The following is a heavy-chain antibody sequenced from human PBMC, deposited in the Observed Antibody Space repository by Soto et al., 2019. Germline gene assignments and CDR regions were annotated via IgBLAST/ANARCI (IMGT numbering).Heavy chain of an antibody. Sequence: QVQLVESGGGVVQPGTSLRLSCAASGFNFSDYAMHWVRKTPGNGLEWLAIISLEGSNKYSAKSVKDRFTISRDNSKNTVYLQMNSLRPEDTALYYCAKDWATPVAGRFFDSWGQGTPVTVSS. J-gene: IGHJ4*02. D-gene: IGHD6-19*01. CDR2: ISLEGSNK. V-gene: IGHV3-30*18. CDR1: GFNFSDYA. CDR3: AKDWATPVAGRFFDS.